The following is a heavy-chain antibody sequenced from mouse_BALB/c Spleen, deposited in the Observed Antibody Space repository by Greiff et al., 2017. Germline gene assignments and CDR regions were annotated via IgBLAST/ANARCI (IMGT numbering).Heavy chain of an antibody. CDR3: ARADYYGSSYDAMDY. Sequence: VQLKESGGGLVQPGGSLKLSCAASGFTFSSYGMSWVRQTPDKRLELVATINSNGGSTYYPDSVKGRFTISRDNAKNTLYLQMSSLKSEDTAMYYCARADYYGSSYDAMDYWGQGTSVTVSS. CDR2: INSNGGST. CDR1: GFTFSSYG. J-gene: IGHJ4*01. V-gene: IGHV5-6-3*01. D-gene: IGHD1-1*01.